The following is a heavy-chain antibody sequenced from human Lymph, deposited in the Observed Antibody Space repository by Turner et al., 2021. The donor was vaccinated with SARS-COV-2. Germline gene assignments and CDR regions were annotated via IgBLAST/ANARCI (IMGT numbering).Heavy chain of an antibody. Sequence: QVQLQESGPRLVKPSETLALTCTVSGGSMNSNYWSWTRQPPATRLGWIGYIYYRGSTNYNPSLKSRVTISVNTSNNQFSRKLTSVAAADTAIYYCARETVNNWVDPWGQGILVTVSS. J-gene: IGHJ5*02. V-gene: IGHV4-59*01. CDR3: ARETVNNWVDP. CDR1: GGSMNSNY. CDR2: IYYRGST. D-gene: IGHD2-21*02.